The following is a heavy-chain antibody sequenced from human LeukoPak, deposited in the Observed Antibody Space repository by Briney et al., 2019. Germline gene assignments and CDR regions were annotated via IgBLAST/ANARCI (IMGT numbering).Heavy chain of an antibody. CDR3: AKGSGDPSFYNHYFDY. CDR1: GFTFSNYA. V-gene: IGHV3-30*18. D-gene: IGHD3-10*01. J-gene: IGHJ4*02. CDR2: ISYDGNSQ. Sequence: PGGSLRLSCAASGFTFSNYAIHWVRQAPGRGLEWVAAISYDGNSQHYGAPVKGRFTISRDNSKNTLYLQMNSLRAEDTAVYYCAKGSGDPSFYNHYFDYWGQGTLVTVSS.